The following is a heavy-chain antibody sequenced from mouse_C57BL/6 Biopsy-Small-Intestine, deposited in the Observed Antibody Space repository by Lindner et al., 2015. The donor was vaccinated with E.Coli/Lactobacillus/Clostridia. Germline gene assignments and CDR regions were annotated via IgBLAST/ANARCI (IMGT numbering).Heavy chain of an antibody. Sequence: SVKVSCKASGYMFTSYYIHWVRQAPGQGFEWMGMINPSGGHTTYAQKFKGRVIMTSDTSTNTVYMEVSSLKSEDTAVYYCARDPPYYDSNGYSRYYYGMDVWGQGTTVTVSS. J-gene: IGHJ1*01. CDR3: ARDPPYYDSNGYSRYYYGMDV. CDR2: INPSGGHT. V-gene: IGHV1-64*01. CDR1: GYMFTSYY. D-gene: IGHD2-4*01.